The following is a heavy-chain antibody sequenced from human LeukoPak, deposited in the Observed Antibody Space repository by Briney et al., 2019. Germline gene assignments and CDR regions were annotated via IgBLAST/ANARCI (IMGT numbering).Heavy chain of an antibody. D-gene: IGHD2-2*02. V-gene: IGHV1-69*13. J-gene: IGHJ4*02. Sequence: SVKVSCKASGGAFSNYAINWVRQAPGQGLEWMGGITPIFGTANYAQRFQGRVTITADESTSTAYMELSSLRSEDTAVYYCARWAGYCSITNCYTAFDYWGQGTLVTVSS. CDR1: GGAFSNYA. CDR3: ARWAGYCSITNCYTAFDY. CDR2: ITPIFGTA.